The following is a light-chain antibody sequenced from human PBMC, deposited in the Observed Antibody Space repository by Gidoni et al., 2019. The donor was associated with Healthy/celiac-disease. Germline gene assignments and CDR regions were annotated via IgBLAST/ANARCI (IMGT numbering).Light chain of an antibody. CDR1: QSVSSSY. V-gene: IGKV3-20*01. CDR3: QQYGSSSWX. Sequence: EIVLTQSPGTLSLSPGERATLSCRASQSVSSSYLAWYQQKPGQAPRLLIYGASSRATGIPDRFSGSGSGTDFTLIISRLEPEDFAVYYCQQYGSSSWXFXQGTXVEIK. CDR2: GAS. J-gene: IGKJ1*01.